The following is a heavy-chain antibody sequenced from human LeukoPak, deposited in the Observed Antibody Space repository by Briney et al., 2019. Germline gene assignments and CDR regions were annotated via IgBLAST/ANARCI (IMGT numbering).Heavy chain of an antibody. CDR2: IYASGST. Sequence: SETLSLTCTVSGGSISNLNYYWSWIRQPAGKGLEWIGRIYASGSTNYNPSLKSRVTISVDTSKNQFSLKLSSVTAADTAVYYCARGRGGYESGYFDYWGQGTLVTVSS. V-gene: IGHV4-61*02. J-gene: IGHJ4*02. CDR3: ARGRGGYESGYFDY. D-gene: IGHD5-12*01. CDR1: GGSISNLNYY.